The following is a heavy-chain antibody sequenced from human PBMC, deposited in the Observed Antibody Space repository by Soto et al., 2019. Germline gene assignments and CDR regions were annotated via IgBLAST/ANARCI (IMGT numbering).Heavy chain of an antibody. D-gene: IGHD3-9*01. CDR1: SGSFSGYY. CDR2: IYSSGTT. Sequence: PSLTCTVSSGSFSGYYWSWIRQPPGKGLEWIGYIYSSGTTNYNPSLKSRVTISVDTSKNQFYLKLRSVTAADTAVYYCARGMAEEQIFYYFDYWGQGALVPVSS. J-gene: IGHJ4*02. CDR3: ARGMAEEQIFYYFDY. V-gene: IGHV4-59*01.